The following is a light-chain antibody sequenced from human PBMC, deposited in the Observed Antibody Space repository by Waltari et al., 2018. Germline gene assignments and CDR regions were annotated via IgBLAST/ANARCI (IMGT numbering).Light chain of an antibody. CDR1: SRDVGGENF. CDR2: DVS. J-gene: IGLJ1*01. Sequence: QSALTQPASVSGPPVRPVTISCTGTSRDVGGENFVPWYQQHPGKAPKLMIYDVSKRPSGFSNRFSGSKSGNTASLTISGLQAEDEADYYCSSYTSSILYVFGTGTKVTVL. V-gene: IGLV2-14*01. CDR3: SSYTSSILYV.